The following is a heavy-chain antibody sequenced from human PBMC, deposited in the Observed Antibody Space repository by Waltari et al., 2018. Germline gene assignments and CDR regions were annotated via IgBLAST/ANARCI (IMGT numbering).Heavy chain of an antibody. D-gene: IGHD3-9*01. J-gene: IGHJ4*02. V-gene: IGHV4-59*01. CDR2: IYYSGST. Sequence: QVQLQESGPGLVKPSETLSLTCTVSGGSISSYYWSWIRQPPGKGLEWIGYIYYSGSTNYYPSLKSRVTISVDTSKTQFSLKLSSVTAADTAVYYCARDLTDYDILTGYYRGGFDYWGQGTLVTVSS. CDR1: GGSISSYY. CDR3: ARDLTDYDILTGYYRGGFDY.